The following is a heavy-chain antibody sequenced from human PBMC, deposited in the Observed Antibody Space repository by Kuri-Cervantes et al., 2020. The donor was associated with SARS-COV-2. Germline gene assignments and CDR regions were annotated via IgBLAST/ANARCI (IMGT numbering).Heavy chain of an antibody. CDR1: GGSISSGSYY. J-gene: IGHJ3*02. V-gene: IGHV4-61*02. D-gene: IGHD3-10*01. CDR2: IYTSGST. Sequence: LRLSCTVSGGSISSGSYYWSWIRQPAGKGLEWIGRIYTSGSTNYNPSLKSRVTISVDTSKNQFSLKLSSVTAADTAVYYCSRARMVRGVNGAFDIWGQGTMVTVSS. CDR3: SRARMVRGVNGAFDI.